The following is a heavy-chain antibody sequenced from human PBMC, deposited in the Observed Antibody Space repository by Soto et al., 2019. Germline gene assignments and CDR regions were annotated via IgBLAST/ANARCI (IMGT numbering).Heavy chain of an antibody. CDR2: IYYGGNT. CDR3: ARVSRSIAAAGTRNFDY. D-gene: IGHD6-13*01. J-gene: IGHJ4*02. V-gene: IGHV4-59*01. CDR1: GGSISSFY. Sequence: PSETLSLTCTVSGGSISSFYWSWIRQSPGKGLEWVGYIYYGGNTKYNPSLESRVTISVDTSKNQFSLKLSSVTAADTAVYYCARVSRSIAAAGTRNFDYWGQGTLVTVSS.